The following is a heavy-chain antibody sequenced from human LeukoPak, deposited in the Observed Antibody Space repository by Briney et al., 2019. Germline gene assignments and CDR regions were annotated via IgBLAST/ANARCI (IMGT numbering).Heavy chain of an antibody. CDR1: GGSIGSGRYY. D-gene: IGHD3-3*01. CDR3: ARVPRITIFGVVTPYYMDV. V-gene: IGHV4-39*07. J-gene: IGHJ6*03. CDR2: IYHSGST. Sequence: SETLSLTCSVSGGSIGSGRYYWAWIRQPPGKGLEWIGSIYHSGSTYYNPSLKSRVTISVDTSKNQFSLKLSSVTAADTAVYYCARVPRITIFGVVTPYYMDVWGKGTTVTVSS.